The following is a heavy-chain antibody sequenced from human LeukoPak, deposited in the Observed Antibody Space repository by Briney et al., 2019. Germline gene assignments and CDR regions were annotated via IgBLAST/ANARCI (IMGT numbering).Heavy chain of an antibody. Sequence: PGGSLRLSCVASGFTFGKYWMSWVRQAPGKGLEWVANIKEDGSVKNYVDSVKGRFTISRDNAKNSLFLQMNSLRAEDTAVYYCARERYGNYNWGQGTLVTVSS. CDR2: IKEDGSVK. D-gene: IGHD4-11*01. V-gene: IGHV3-7*03. J-gene: IGHJ4*02. CDR3: ARERYGNYN. CDR1: GFTFGKYW.